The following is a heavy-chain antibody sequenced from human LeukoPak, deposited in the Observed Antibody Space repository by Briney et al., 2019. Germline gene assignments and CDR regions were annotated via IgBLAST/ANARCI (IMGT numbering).Heavy chain of an antibody. D-gene: IGHD5-12*01. V-gene: IGHV4-59*01. CDR1: GGSITNYY. J-gene: IGHJ3*02. Sequence: PSETLSLTCTVSGGSITNYYWSWIRQPPGKGLEWIGYIYYSGSTNYNPSLKSRVTISVDTSKNQFSLKLSSVTAADTAVYYCEREDSGYDAFDIWGQGTMVTVSS. CDR3: EREDSGYDAFDI. CDR2: IYYSGST.